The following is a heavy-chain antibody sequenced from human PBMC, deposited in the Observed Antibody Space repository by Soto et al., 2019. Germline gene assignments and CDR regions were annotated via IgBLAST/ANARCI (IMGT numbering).Heavy chain of an antibody. D-gene: IGHD3-10*01. CDR3: AKDSNLIPGGSNH. V-gene: IGHV3-23*01. CDR2: ISASGAIT. J-gene: IGHJ5*02. CDR1: GFTFTTYA. Sequence: EVQLLESGGGLIQPGGSLRLSCAASGFTFTTYAMRWVRQAPGTGLEWVSAISASGAITYYADSVEGRFTISSDSSKNTLNLQRNGLRAEDTAIYYCAKDSNLIPGGSNHWGQGTLVTVAS.